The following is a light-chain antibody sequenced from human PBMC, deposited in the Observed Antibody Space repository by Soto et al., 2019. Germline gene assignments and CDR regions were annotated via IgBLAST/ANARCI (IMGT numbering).Light chain of an antibody. J-gene: IGKJ3*01. CDR2: GAS. CDR3: QQANSFPLT. Sequence: DIQMTQSPSSVSASIGDRVTITCRASQIIGTWLAWYQQKPGMAPTLLIYGASDLQGGVPSRFSGGGAGSDFTLTITSLQAEDSATYYCQQANSFPLTFGPGTKVEIK. CDR1: QIIGTW. V-gene: IGKV1-12*02.